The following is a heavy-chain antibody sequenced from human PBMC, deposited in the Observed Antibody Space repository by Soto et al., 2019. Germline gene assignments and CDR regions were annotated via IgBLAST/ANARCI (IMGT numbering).Heavy chain of an antibody. J-gene: IGHJ4*02. CDR2: IDHDGHT. CDR1: GFTFSNYW. V-gene: IGHV3-74*01. Sequence: EVQLLESGGGLVQPGGSLRLSCAGSGFTFSNYWMHWVRQAPGKGLEWVSRIDHDGHTDYEDSVRGRFTISRDNAENTLYLQMNSLRPEDTAVYYCGRDSHGDYWGQGTLVTVSS. CDR3: GRDSHGDY.